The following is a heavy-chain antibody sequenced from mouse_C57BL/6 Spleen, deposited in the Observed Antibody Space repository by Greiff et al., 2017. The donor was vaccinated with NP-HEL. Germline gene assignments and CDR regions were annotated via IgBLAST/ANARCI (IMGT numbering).Heavy chain of an antibody. CDR3: AREFTTAVAGGFAY. D-gene: IGHD1-1*01. Sequence: VQLQQPGAELVKPGASVKLSCKASGYTFTSYWMHWVKQRPGRGLAWIGRFDPNSGGTKYNEKFKSKATLTVDKPSSTAYMQLSSLTSEDSAVYYCAREFTTAVAGGFAYWGEGTLVTVSA. V-gene: IGHV1-72*01. CDR2: FDPNSGGT. CDR1: GYTFTSYW. J-gene: IGHJ3*01.